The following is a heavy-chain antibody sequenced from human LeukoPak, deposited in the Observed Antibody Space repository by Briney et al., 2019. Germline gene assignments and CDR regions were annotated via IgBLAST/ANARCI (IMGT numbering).Heavy chain of an antibody. CDR3: AKDSFLRGTPWS. Sequence: GSLRLSCAASGFTFSSYAMSWVRQAPGKGLEWVSAISGSGGSTYYADSVKGRFTISRDNSKNTLYLQMNSLRAEDTAVYYCAKDSFLRGTPWSWGQGTLVTVSS. V-gene: IGHV3-23*01. D-gene: IGHD3-10*01. CDR2: ISGSGGST. CDR1: GFTFSSYA. J-gene: IGHJ5*02.